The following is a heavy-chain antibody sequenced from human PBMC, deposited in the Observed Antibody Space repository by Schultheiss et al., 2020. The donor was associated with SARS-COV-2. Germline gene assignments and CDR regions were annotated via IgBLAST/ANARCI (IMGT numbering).Heavy chain of an antibody. J-gene: IGHJ6*02. CDR2: IYYSGST. Sequence: SETLSLTCTVSGGSISSSSYYWGWIRQPPGKGLEWIGYIYYSGSTYYNPSLKSRVTISVDRSKNQFSLKLSSVTAADTAVYYCARIPFYYYAMDVWGQGTTVTVSS. V-gene: IGHV4-39*07. CDR1: GGSISSSSYY. CDR3: ARIPFYYYAMDV.